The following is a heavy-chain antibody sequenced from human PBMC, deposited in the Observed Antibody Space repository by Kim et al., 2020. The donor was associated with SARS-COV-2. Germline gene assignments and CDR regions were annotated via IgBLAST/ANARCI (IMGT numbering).Heavy chain of an antibody. D-gene: IGHD3-10*01. Sequence: SETLSLTCAVYGGSFSGYYWSWIRQPPGKGLEWIGEINHSGSTNYNPSLKSRVTISVDTSKNQFSLKLSSVTAADTAVYYCARGPSGFGELAGGVGAGFDYWGQGTLVTVSS. CDR3: ARGPSGFGELAGGVGAGFDY. V-gene: IGHV4-34*01. CDR1: GGSFSGYY. CDR2: INHSGST. J-gene: IGHJ4*02.